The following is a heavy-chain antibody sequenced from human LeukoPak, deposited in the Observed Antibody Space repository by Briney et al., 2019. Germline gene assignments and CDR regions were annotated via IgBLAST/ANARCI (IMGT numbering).Heavy chain of an antibody. CDR3: ARAAPFGEIDY. V-gene: IGHV3-30*04. Sequence: GGSLLLSCAASGFTFSSYAMHWGRQAPGKGLEWVAVISYDGSNKYYADSVKGRFTISRDNSKNTLYLQMNSLRAEDTAVYYCARAAPFGEIDYWGQGTLVTVSS. CDR1: GFTFSSYA. J-gene: IGHJ4*02. D-gene: IGHD3-16*01. CDR2: ISYDGSNK.